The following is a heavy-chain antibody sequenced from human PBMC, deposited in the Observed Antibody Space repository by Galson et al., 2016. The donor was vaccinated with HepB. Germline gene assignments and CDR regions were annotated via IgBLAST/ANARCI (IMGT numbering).Heavy chain of an antibody. CDR3: AKEMRWLKLGLDY. Sequence: SLRLSCAASGFTFSSSWMHWVRQAPGRGLVWVSRISSDGSTTDYADSVKGRFTISRDNSKNTLYLQMNSLRAEDTATYYCAKEMRWLKLGLDYWGQGTRVTVSS. CDR1: GFTFSSSW. J-gene: IGHJ4*02. D-gene: IGHD5-24*01. V-gene: IGHV3-74*01. CDR2: ISSDGSTT.